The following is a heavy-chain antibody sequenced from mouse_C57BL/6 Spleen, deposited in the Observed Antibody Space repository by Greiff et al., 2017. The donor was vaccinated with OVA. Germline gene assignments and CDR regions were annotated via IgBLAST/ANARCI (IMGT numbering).Heavy chain of an antibody. J-gene: IGHJ2*01. CDR1: GYSITSGYY. D-gene: IGHD6-5*01. Sequence: EVHLVESGPGLVKPSQSLSLTCSVTGYSITSGYYWNWIRQFPGNKLEWMGYISYDGSNNYNPSLKNRISITRDTSKNQFFLKLNSVTTEDTATYYCARDGYAHDWGQGTTLTVSS. V-gene: IGHV3-6*01. CDR2: ISYDGSN. CDR3: ARDGYAHD.